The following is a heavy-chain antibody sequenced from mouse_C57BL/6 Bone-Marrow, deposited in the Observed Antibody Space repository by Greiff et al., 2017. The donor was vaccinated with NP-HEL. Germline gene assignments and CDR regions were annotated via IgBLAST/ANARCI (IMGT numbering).Heavy chain of an antibody. CDR1: GYTFTSYG. CDR2: IYPRSGNT. D-gene: IGHD1-1*01. Sequence: QVQLQQSGAELARPGASVKLSCKASGYTFTSYGISWVKQRTGQGLEWIGEIYPRSGNTYYNEKFKGKATLTADKSSSTAYMELRSLTSEDSAVYFCAREEGPYYYGSPYYFDYWGQGTTRTVSS. V-gene: IGHV1-81*01. J-gene: IGHJ2*01. CDR3: AREEGPYYYGSPYYFDY.